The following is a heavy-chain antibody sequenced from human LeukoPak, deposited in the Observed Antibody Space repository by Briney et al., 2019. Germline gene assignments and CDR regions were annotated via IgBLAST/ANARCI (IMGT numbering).Heavy chain of an antibody. CDR1: GSSISSYY. J-gene: IGHJ4*02. CDR2: IYYSGST. D-gene: IGHD3-22*01. Sequence: SETLSLTCSVSGSSISSYYWSWIRQPPGKGLEWIGYIYYSGSTNYNPSLKSRVTISVGTSKNQFSLKLSSVTAADTVVYYCASALPDYYDSSGYYNHWGQGTLVTVSS. CDR3: ASALPDYYDSSGYYNH. V-gene: IGHV4-59*01.